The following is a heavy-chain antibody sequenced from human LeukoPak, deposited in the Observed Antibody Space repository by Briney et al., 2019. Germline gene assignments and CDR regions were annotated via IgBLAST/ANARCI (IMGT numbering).Heavy chain of an antibody. Sequence: GGSLRLPCAASGFTFRNYWMSWVRQAPGKGLEWVANIKQDGSEKYYVDSVKGRFTISRDNAKNSLDLQMNSLRAEDTAVYYCAKNTESQVIFRDWGQGTLVTVSS. J-gene: IGHJ4*02. CDR2: IKQDGSEK. CDR3: AKNTESQVIFRD. D-gene: IGHD2-15*01. V-gene: IGHV3-7*01. CDR1: GFTFRNYW.